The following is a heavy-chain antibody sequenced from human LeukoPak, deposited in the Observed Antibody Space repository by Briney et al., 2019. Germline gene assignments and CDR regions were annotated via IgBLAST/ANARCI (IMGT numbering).Heavy chain of an antibody. CDR2: MNSNSGNT. J-gene: IGHJ5*02. Sequence: ASVKVSCKASGYTFTSYDINWVRQATGQGLEWMGWMNSNSGNTGYAQKFQGRVTMTRNTSISTAYMELSSLRSEDTAVYYCARVPYSSSFHWFDPWGQGTLVTVSS. CDR3: ARVPYSSSFHWFDP. CDR1: GYTFTSYD. D-gene: IGHD6-6*01. V-gene: IGHV1-8*01.